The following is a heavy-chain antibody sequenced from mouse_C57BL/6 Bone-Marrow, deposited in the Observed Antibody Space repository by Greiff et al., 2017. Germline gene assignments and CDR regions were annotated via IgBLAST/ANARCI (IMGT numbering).Heavy chain of an antibody. Sequence: VKLQQSGAELVKPGASVKISCKASGYAFSSYWMNWVKQRPGKGLEWIGQIYPGDGDTNYNGKFKGKATLTADKSSSTAYMQLSSLTSEDSAVYFCAGCGYYSYCTMDYWGQGTSVTVSS. CDR3: AGCGYYSYCTMDY. V-gene: IGHV1-80*01. D-gene: IGHD2-3*01. CDR1: GYAFSSYW. CDR2: IYPGDGDT. J-gene: IGHJ4*01.